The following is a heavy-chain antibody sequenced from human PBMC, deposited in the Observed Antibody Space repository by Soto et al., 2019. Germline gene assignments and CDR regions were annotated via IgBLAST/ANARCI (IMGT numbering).Heavy chain of an antibody. CDR3: ASRCSSTSCYSYNWFDP. Sequence: QVQLVQSGAEVKKPGSSVKVSCKASGGTFSSYAISWVRQAPGQGLESMGGIIPIFGTANYAQKFQGRVTITADESTSTAYMELSSLRSEDTAVYYCASRCSSTSCYSYNWFDPWGQGTLVTVSS. CDR1: GGTFSSYA. J-gene: IGHJ5*02. D-gene: IGHD2-2*01. V-gene: IGHV1-69*01. CDR2: IIPIFGTA.